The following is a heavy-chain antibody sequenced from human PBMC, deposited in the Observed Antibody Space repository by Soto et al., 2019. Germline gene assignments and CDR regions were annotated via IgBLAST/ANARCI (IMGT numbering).Heavy chain of an antibody. D-gene: IGHD5-18*01. J-gene: IGHJ2*01. Sequence: QVQLVESGGGVVQPGRSLRLSCAASGFTFSSYAMHWVRQAPGKGLEWVAVISYDGSNKYYADSVKGRFTISRDNSKNTLYLQMNSLRAEDTAVYYCARGGGWGAAMVVWYFYLWGRGTLVTVSS. V-gene: IGHV3-30-3*01. CDR1: GFTFSSYA. CDR3: ARGGGWGAAMVVWYFYL. CDR2: ISYDGSNK.